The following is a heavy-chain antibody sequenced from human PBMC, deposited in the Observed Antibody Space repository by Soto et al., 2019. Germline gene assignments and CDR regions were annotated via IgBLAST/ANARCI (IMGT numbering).Heavy chain of an antibody. D-gene: IGHD6-19*01. J-gene: IGHJ5*02. CDR1: GGTFSSFP. Sequence: QVRLVQSGSEVRKPGSSVKVSCKASGGTFSSFPISWVRQAPGQGLEWMGGIVPVFGTTIYAQKLQGRVTITADESTNTALMELSGLRSEDTAIYYCARYIAVSSGWFDPWGQGTLVTVSS. CDR3: ARYIAVSSGWFDP. CDR2: IVPVFGTT. V-gene: IGHV1-69*01.